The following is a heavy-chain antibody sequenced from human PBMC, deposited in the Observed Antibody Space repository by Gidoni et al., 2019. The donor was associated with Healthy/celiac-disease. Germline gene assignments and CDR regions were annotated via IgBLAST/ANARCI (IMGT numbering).Heavy chain of an antibody. CDR2: IYHSGST. V-gene: IGHV4-30-2*01. CDR1: GGPISSGGYS. D-gene: IGHD2-8*01. Sequence: QLQLQESGSGLVKPSQTLSLTCAVSGGPISSGGYSWSWIRQPPGKGLEWIGYIYHSGSTYYNPSLKSRVTISVDRSKNQFSLKLSSVTAADTAVYYCARVEVYAMGGIGLDYWGQGTLVTVSS. J-gene: IGHJ4*02. CDR3: ARVEVYAMGGIGLDY.